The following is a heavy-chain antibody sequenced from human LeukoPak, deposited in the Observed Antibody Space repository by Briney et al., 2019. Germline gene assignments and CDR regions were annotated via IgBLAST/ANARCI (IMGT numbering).Heavy chain of an antibody. D-gene: IGHD3-9*01. Sequence: GGSLRLSCAASGFRFSASSMNWVRQAPGKGLDWVAFIRHDGSNKYYADSVKGRFTISRDNSKNTLYLQMNSLRAEDTAMYYCAKAVLTGYYAGFDYWGQGTLVTVSS. V-gene: IGHV3-30*02. CDR1: GFRFSASS. CDR2: IRHDGSNK. CDR3: AKAVLTGYYAGFDY. J-gene: IGHJ4*02.